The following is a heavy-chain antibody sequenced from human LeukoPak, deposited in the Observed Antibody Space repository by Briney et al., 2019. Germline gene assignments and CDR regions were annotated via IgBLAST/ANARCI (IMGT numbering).Heavy chain of an antibody. D-gene: IGHD6-13*01. CDR3: ARKKYSSSPARGYFDY. V-gene: IGHV3-48*02. J-gene: IGHJ4*02. Sequence: GGSLRLSCAASGFTFSSYSMNWVRQAPGKGLEWVSYISSSSSTIYYADSVKGRFTISRDNDKNSLYLQMNGLRDEDTAVYYCARKKYSSSPARGYFDYWGQGTLVTVSS. CDR2: ISSSSSTI. CDR1: GFTFSSYS.